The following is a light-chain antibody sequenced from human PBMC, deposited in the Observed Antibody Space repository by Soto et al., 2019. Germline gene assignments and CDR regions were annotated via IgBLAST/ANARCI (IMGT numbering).Light chain of an antibody. V-gene: IGKV3-11*01. CDR2: DAS. J-gene: IGKJ1*01. CDR3: QQRGSWPKT. CDR1: QSVSSH. Sequence: ILLTQSPATLSLSPGERATLSCRASQSVSSHLAWYQQKPGQAPRLLIFDASSRATGIPARFSGSGSGTDFTLTISSLEPEDFAVYYCQQRGSWPKTFGQGTKV.